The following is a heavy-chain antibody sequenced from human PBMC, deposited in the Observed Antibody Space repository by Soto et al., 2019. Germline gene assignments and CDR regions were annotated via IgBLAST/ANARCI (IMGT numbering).Heavy chain of an antibody. CDR2: IYTSGST. CDR1: GGSISSYY. D-gene: IGHD3-3*01. J-gene: IGHJ5*02. V-gene: IGHV4-4*07. CDR3: ARQDYDFWSGYYLWFDP. Sequence: QVQLQESGPGLVKPSETLSLTCTVSGGSISSYYWSWIRQPAGKGLEWIGRIYTSGSTNYNPSLKSRVTMSVATSKNQFSLKLSSVAAADTAVYYCARQDYDFWSGYYLWFDPWGQGTLVTVSS.